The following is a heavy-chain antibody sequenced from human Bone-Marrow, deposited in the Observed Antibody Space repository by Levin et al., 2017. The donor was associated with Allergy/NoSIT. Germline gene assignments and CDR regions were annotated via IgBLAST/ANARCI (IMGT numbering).Heavy chain of an antibody. CDR3: VRDFAWAFDY. V-gene: IGHV3-48*01. Sequence: ASVKVSCATSGFNFNTYSMNWVRQAPGKGLEWISYVNVGSSTIKYADSVRGRFTISRDEDKNLVYLQMNSLRVEDTAVYYCVRDFAWAFDYWGQGTLVTASS. D-gene: IGHD1-26*01. CDR2: VNVGSSTI. J-gene: IGHJ4*02. CDR1: GFNFNTYS.